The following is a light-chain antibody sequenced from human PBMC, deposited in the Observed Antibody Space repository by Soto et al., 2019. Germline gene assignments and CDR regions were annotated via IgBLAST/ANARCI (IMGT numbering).Light chain of an antibody. CDR3: CSYAGRPYV. J-gene: IGLJ1*01. CDR1: SSDVGRYNL. V-gene: IGLV2-23*01. CDR2: EGN. Sequence: QSALTQPASVSGSPGQSITISCTGTSSDVGRYNLVSWYQQHPGKAPKLMIYEGNKRPSGVSNRFSGSKSGNTASLTISGLQAEDEADYYCCSYAGRPYVFGTGTKVTVL.